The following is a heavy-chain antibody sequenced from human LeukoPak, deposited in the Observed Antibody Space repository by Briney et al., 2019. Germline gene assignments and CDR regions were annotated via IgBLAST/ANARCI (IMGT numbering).Heavy chain of an antibody. CDR3: AKDDYYDTSGRY. D-gene: IGHD3-22*01. J-gene: IGHJ4*02. CDR2: ISPYNGNT. Sequence: ASVKVSCKASGYTFTKNGISWVRQAPGQGLEWMGWISPYNGNTNYAQKFQGRVTMTTVTSTSTAHMELRSLRSDDTAVYYCAKDDYYDTSGRYWGQGTLVTVSS. V-gene: IGHV1-18*01. CDR1: GYTFTKNG.